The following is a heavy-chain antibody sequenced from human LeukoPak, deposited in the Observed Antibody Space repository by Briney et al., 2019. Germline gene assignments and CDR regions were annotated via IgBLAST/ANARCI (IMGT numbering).Heavy chain of an antibody. CDR2: IIPMFGTS. J-gene: IGHJ6*03. D-gene: IGHD5-18*01. Sequence: ASVKVSCKASGGTFSNYAFSWVRQAPGQGLEWMGGIIPMFGTSDYAQKFQGRVTITTDESTTAAYMELSRLRSEDTAVYYCARGGYSYGPNYYHYMDVWDKGTTVTVSS. V-gene: IGHV1-69*05. CDR3: ARGGYSYGPNYYHYMDV. CDR1: GGTFSNYA.